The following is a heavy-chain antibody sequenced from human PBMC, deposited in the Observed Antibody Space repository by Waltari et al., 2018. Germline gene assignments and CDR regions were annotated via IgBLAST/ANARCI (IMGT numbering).Heavy chain of an antibody. Sequence: QVQLQESGPGLVKPSETLSLTCTVSGGSISSYYWSWIRQPPGKGLEWIGYIYYSGSTNSNPSLKSRVTISVDTSKNQFSLKLSSVTAADTAVYYCARGRWELLGGDWFDPWGQGTLVTVSS. CDR3: ARGRWELLGGDWFDP. J-gene: IGHJ5*02. D-gene: IGHD1-26*01. V-gene: IGHV4-59*01. CDR1: GGSISSYY. CDR2: IYYSGST.